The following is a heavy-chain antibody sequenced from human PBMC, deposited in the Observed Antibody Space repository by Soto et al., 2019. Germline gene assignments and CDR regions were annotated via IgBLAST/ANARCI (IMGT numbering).Heavy chain of an antibody. V-gene: IGHV1-69*13. CDR1: GGTFSSYA. J-gene: IGHJ3*02. CDR3: ARRTLTVTMIVVPRDDAFDI. CDR2: IIPIFGTA. D-gene: IGHD3-22*01. Sequence: ASVKVSCKASGGTFSSYAISWVRQAPGQGLEWMGGIIPIFGTANYAQKFQGRVTITADESTSTAYMELSSLRSEDTAVYYCARRTLTVTMIVVPRDDAFDIWGQGTMVTVSS.